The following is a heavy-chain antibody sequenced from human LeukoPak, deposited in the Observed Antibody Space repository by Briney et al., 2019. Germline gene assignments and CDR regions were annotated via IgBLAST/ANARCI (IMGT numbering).Heavy chain of an antibody. CDR2: IKQDGSEK. J-gene: IGHJ1*01. V-gene: IGHV3-7*02. Sequence: PGGSLRLSCAASGFTFSSYDMSWVRQAPGKGLEWVANIKQDGSEKYYVDSVKGRFTISRDNAKNSLYLQMNSLRAEDTAVYYSSLEGSSWYRYFQHWGQGTLVTVSS. D-gene: IGHD6-13*01. CDR3: SLEGSSWYRYFQH. CDR1: GFTFSSYD.